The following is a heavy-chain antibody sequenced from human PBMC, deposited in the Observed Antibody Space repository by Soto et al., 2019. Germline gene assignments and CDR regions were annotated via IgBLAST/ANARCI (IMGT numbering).Heavy chain of an antibody. J-gene: IGHJ5*02. Sequence: QVQLVQCGAEVKRPGSSVKVSCKASGGTFSSYAITWVRQAPGQGLEWMGGIIPIFGTANYAQKFQGRVTITADESLTTAYMELSSLRSEDTAVYYCARDFPSSSSDPWGQGTLVTVSS. CDR1: GGTFSSYA. CDR3: ARDFPSSSSDP. CDR2: IIPIFGTA. V-gene: IGHV1-69*01.